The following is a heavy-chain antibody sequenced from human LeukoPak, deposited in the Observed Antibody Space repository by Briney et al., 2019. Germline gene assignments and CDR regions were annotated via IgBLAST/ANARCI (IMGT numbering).Heavy chain of an antibody. Sequence: SETLSLTCTVSGGSISSGDYYWSWIRQPPGKGLEWIGYIYYSGSTYYNPSLKSRVTISVDTSENQFSLKLSSVTAADTAVYYCARAPSGGEQQLASYYFDYWGQGTLVTVSS. CDR1: GGSISSGDYY. CDR3: ARAPSGGEQQLASYYFDY. V-gene: IGHV4-30-4*01. D-gene: IGHD6-13*01. CDR2: IYYSGST. J-gene: IGHJ4*02.